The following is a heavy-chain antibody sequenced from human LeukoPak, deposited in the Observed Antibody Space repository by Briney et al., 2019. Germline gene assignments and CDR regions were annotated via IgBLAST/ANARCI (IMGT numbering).Heavy chain of an antibody. CDR3: AREKTGTKYYFDY. CDR2: IIPILGIA. D-gene: IGHD1-7*01. Sequence: ASVKVSCKASGGTFSSYTISWVRQAPGQGLEWMGRIIPILGIANYAQKFQGRVTITADKSTSTAYMELSSLRSEDTAVYYCAREKTGTKYYFDYWGPGTLVTVSS. J-gene: IGHJ4*02. CDR1: GGTFSSYT. V-gene: IGHV1-69*04.